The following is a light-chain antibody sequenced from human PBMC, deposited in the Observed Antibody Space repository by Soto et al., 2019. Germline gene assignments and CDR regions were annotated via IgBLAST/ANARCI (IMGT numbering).Light chain of an antibody. CDR1: SSDVGGSNS. V-gene: IGLV2-14*01. CDR2: DVS. Sequence: QSVLTQPASVSGSPGQSIAISCTGTSSDVGGSNSVSWYQQHPGKAPKLLIYDVSNRPSGVSNRFSGYKSDNTASLTISGLQAEEEADYYYSSYATGGSYVFGTGTTLTVL. CDR3: SSYATGGSYV. J-gene: IGLJ1*01.